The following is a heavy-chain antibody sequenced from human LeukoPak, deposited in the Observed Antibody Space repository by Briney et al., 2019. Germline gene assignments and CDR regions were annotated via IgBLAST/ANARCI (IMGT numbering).Heavy chain of an antibody. CDR3: ARGGDYYGSGTYYPVDY. Sequence: GGSLRLSCAASGFTFTNYAVHWVRQAPGKGLEWVTAILYDGSNKYCADSVKGRFTISRDNSKNTLYLQMNSLRAEDTAVYYCARGGDYYGSGTYYPVDYWGQGTLVTVSS. D-gene: IGHD3-10*01. CDR1: GFTFTNYA. CDR2: ILYDGSNK. V-gene: IGHV3-30-3*01. J-gene: IGHJ4*02.